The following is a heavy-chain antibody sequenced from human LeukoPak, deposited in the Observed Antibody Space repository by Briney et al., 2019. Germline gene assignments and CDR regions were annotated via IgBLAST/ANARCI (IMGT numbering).Heavy chain of an antibody. Sequence: PSETLSLTCTVSGGSISSYYWSWIRQPAGKGLEWIGRIYTSGSTNYNPSLKSRVTMSVDTSKNQFSLKLSSVTAADTAVYYCAREDYDSSQGTYYYYMDVWGKGTTVTISS. CDR2: IYTSGST. J-gene: IGHJ6*03. CDR1: GGSISSYY. V-gene: IGHV4-4*07. D-gene: IGHD3-22*01. CDR3: AREDYDSSQGTYYYYMDV.